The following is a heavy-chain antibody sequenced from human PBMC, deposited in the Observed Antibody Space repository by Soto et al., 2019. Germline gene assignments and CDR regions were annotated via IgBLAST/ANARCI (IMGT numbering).Heavy chain of an antibody. V-gene: IGHV4-30-2*01. CDR1: GGSISSGGYS. J-gene: IGHJ4*02. CDR2: IYHSGSI. D-gene: IGHD2-2*01. CDR3: ASVPDY. Sequence: QLQLQESGSGLVKPSQTLSLTCAVSGGSISSGGYSWSWIRQPPGKGLEGIGYIYHSGSIYYNPSLKSRVPISVDRSKNQFSLTLSSVTAASTAVYYCASVPDYWGQGTLVTVSS.